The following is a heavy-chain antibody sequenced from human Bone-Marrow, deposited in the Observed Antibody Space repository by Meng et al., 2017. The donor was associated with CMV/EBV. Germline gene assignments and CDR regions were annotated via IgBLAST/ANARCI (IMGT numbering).Heavy chain of an antibody. CDR3: ARGYCSSASCYTFGY. Sequence: SVKVSCKASGGTFSYYAINWVRQAPGQGLEWMGGIIPIVDFPNYAQKFQGRVTITADKSTSTAYMELSSLRSEDTAVYYCARGYCSSASCYTFGYWGPGTLVTVSS. V-gene: IGHV1-69*10. D-gene: IGHD2-2*02. J-gene: IGHJ4*02. CDR2: IIPIVDFP. CDR1: GGTFSYYA.